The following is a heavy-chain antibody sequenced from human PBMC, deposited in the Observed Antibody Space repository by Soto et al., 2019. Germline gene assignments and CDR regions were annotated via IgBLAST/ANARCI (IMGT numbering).Heavy chain of an antibody. Sequence: SETLSLTCSVSGGSISNHYWSWIRQPPGKGLEWIGYIYYNGNTNYNPSLKSRVTISVDTSKNQFSLKLSSVTAADTAVYYCARLSVAGIDYWGQGTLVTVSS. CDR2: IYYNGNT. V-gene: IGHV4-59*08. D-gene: IGHD6-19*01. CDR1: GGSISNHY. J-gene: IGHJ4*02. CDR3: ARLSVAGIDY.